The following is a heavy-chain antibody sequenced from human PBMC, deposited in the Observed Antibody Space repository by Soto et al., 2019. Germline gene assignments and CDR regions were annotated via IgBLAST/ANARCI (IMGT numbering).Heavy chain of an antibody. CDR1: GDSISSSSSYY. CDR2: RYYSGSK. V-gene: IGHV4-39*01. D-gene: IGHD3-3*01. CDR3: ARIKIVGILTYYMDV. J-gene: IGHJ6*03. Sequence: QVQLQESGPGLVKPLETLSLSCTVSGDSISSSSSYYWGWIRQPPGKGLEWIANRYYSGSKYYNPSLKSRVTISLATSENQFSLKLSSVTAADTAVYYCARIKIVGILTYYMDVWGKGTLVTVSS.